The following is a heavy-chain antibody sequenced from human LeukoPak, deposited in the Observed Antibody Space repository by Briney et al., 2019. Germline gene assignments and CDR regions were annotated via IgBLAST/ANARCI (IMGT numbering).Heavy chain of an antibody. V-gene: IGHV3-48*03. CDR3: ASPLLRFGELPDY. J-gene: IGHJ4*02. Sequence: GGSLRLSCTASGFTFSSYERNWVRQVPGKGLEWVSYISSSGSTIYYADSVKGRFAISRDNAKNSLYLKMNSLRAEDTAVYYCASPLLRFGELPDYWGQGTLVTVSS. CDR1: GFTFSSYE. CDR2: ISSSGSTI. D-gene: IGHD3-10*01.